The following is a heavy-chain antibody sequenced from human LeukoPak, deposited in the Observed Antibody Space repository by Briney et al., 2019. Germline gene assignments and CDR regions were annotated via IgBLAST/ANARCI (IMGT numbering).Heavy chain of an antibody. D-gene: IGHD6-19*01. CDR1: GGTFSSYA. CDR3: ARARGIAVGFYYFDY. CDR2: IIPIFGTA. V-gene: IGHV1-69*05. J-gene: IGHJ4*02. Sequence: ASVRVSCKASGGTFSSYAISWVRQAPGQGLEWMGGIIPIFGTANYAQKFQGRVAITTDESTSTAYMELSSLRSEDTAVYYCARARGIAVGFYYFDYWGQGTLVTVSS.